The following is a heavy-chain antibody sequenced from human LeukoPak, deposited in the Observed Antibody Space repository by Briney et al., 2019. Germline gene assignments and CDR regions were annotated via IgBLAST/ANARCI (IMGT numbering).Heavy chain of an antibody. Sequence: PSETLSLTCTVSGGSISSSSYYWGWIRQPPGKGLEWIGSIYYSGSTYYNPSLKSRVTISVDTSKNQFSLKLSSVTAADTAVYYCARVAQMYYYDSSGYYYGLAFDIWGQGTMVTVSS. CDR2: IYYSGST. CDR3: ARVAQMYYYDSSGYYYGLAFDI. J-gene: IGHJ3*02. CDR1: GGSISSSSYY. D-gene: IGHD3-22*01. V-gene: IGHV4-39*07.